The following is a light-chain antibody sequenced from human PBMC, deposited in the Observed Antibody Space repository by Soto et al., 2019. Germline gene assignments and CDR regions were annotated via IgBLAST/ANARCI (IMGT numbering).Light chain of an antibody. J-gene: IGKJ5*01. V-gene: IGKV3-15*01. CDR2: GAS. CDR1: QSVSSN. Sequence: EIVMTQSPATLSVSPGERATLSCRASQSVSSNLAWYHQKPGQAPRLLIYGASTRATGIPARFSGSGSGTEFTLTISSLQSEDFAVYYCQQRSNWTPITFGQGTRLEIK. CDR3: QQRSNWTPIT.